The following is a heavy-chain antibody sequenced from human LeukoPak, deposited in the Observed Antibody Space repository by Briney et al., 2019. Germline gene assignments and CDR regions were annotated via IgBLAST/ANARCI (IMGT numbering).Heavy chain of an antibody. CDR2: INPNSGGT. CDR3: ARDVGLRSDGGDY. V-gene: IGHV1-2*02. Sequence: ASVKVSCKASGYTFIGYYMHWVRQAPGQGLEWMGWINPNSGGTNYAQRFQGRVTMTRDTSISTAYMELSRLRSDDTAVYYCARDVGLRSDGGDYWGQGTLVTVSS. D-gene: IGHD5-12*01. J-gene: IGHJ4*02. CDR1: GYTFIGYY.